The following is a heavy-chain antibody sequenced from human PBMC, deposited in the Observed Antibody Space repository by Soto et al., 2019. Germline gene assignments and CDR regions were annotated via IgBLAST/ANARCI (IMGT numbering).Heavy chain of an antibody. D-gene: IGHD6-6*01. J-gene: IGHJ6*03. CDR1: GFTLSGYA. CDR3: ARCARPDFYYMEV. Sequence: VGSLRLSCAASGFTLSGYAMDWVRQAPGKGLEYVSGISSNGVGTYYANSVQGRFTISRDNSKNTVYLQMGSLRPEDMAVYYCARCARPDFYYMEVWGKGTTVTVSS. V-gene: IGHV3-64*01. CDR2: ISSNGVGT.